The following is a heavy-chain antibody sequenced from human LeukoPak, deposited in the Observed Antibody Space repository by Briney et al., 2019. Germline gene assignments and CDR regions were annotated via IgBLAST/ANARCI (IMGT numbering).Heavy chain of an antibody. V-gene: IGHV4-59*01. CDR1: GGSIGTYY. CDR2: IHYSGST. D-gene: IGHD1-26*01. CDR3: ARASIVGATYYFDY. Sequence: SETLSLTCTVSGGSIGTYYWSWIRQPRGKGLEWIGYIHYSGSTNYNPSLKSRVTISVDTSKNQFSLKLISVTAADTAVYYCARASIVGATYYFDYWGQGTLVTVSS. J-gene: IGHJ4*02.